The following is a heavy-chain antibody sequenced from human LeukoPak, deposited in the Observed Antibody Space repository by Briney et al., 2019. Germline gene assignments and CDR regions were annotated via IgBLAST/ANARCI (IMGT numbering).Heavy chain of an antibody. CDR3: ARGSEDYDSSGYYYDLGDY. Sequence: PGGSLRLSCAASGLTFSSFAMSWVRQAPGKGLEWVSAISAGAPSTYYADSVKGRFTISRDNSKNKQYLQMNSLRREDTAVYYCARGSEDYDSSGYYYDLGDYWGQGTLVTVSS. CDR1: GLTFSSFA. CDR2: ISAGAPST. D-gene: IGHD3-22*01. V-gene: IGHV3-23*01. J-gene: IGHJ4*02.